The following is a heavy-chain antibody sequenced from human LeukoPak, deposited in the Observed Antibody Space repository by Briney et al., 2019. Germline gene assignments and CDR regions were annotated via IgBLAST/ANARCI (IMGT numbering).Heavy chain of an antibody. CDR2: INHSGST. Sequence: SETLSLTCAVYGGSFSGYHWSWIRQPPGKGLEWIGEINHSGSTNYNPSLKSRVTISVDTSKNQFSLKLSSVTAADTAVYYCARIRGYSYALKKYGMDVWGQGTTVTVSS. CDR1: GGSFSGYH. CDR3: ARIRGYSYALKKYGMDV. J-gene: IGHJ6*02. V-gene: IGHV4-34*01. D-gene: IGHD5-18*01.